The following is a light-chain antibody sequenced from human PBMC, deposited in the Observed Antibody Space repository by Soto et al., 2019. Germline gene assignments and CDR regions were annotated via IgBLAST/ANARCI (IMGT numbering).Light chain of an antibody. V-gene: IGKV1-39*01. CDR2: AAS. J-gene: IGKJ2*01. CDR1: QSISSY. CDR3: QQSYGTPYP. Sequence: DIQMTQSPSSLSASVGDRVTITCRASQSISSYLNWYQQKPGKAPKLLIYAASSLQSGVPSRFSGSGSGTDFTLTISSLQPEDFATYYCQQSYGTPYPLGQGTKLEI.